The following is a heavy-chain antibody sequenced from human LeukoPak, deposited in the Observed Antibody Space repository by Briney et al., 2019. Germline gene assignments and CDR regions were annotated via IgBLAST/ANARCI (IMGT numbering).Heavy chain of an antibody. J-gene: IGHJ4*02. CDR1: GGSISSGSYY. Sequence: SETLSLTCTVSGGSISSGSYYWSWIRQPAGKGLEWIGRIYTGGSTNYNPSLMSRVTISVDTSKNQFSLKLSSVTAADTAVYYCARGYGTEQQLVKWGQGTLVTVSS. CDR3: ARGYGTEQQLVK. CDR2: IYTGGST. D-gene: IGHD6-13*01. V-gene: IGHV4-61*02.